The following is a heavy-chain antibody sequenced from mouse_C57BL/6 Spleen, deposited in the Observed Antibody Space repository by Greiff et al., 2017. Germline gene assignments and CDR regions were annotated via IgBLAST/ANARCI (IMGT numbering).Heavy chain of an antibody. CDR3: TTSMVTTPY. CDR1: GFNIKDDY. V-gene: IGHV14-4*01. D-gene: IGHD2-2*01. CDR2: IDPENGDT. Sequence: EVQLQQSGAELVRPGASVKLSCTASGFNIKDDYMHWVKQRPEQGLEWIGWIDPENGDTEYASKFQGKATITADTSSNTAYLQLSSLTSEDTAVYYCTTSMVTTPYWGQGTLGTVSA. J-gene: IGHJ3*01.